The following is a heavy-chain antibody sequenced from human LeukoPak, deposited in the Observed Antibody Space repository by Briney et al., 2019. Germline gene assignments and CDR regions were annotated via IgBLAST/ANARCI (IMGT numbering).Heavy chain of an antibody. CDR2: THYSGSS. CDR3: ARCGRNNRGYYYMED. Sequence: SETLSLTCTVSGGSISGYSWSWIRQPPGKGLEWIGYTHYSGSSNYDPSLKSRVTISVDTSKNQFSLKVSSVTAADTAVYYCARCGRNNRGYYYMEDWGKGTTVTVSS. J-gene: IGHJ6*03. V-gene: IGHV4-59*01. CDR1: GGSISGYS. D-gene: IGHD2/OR15-2a*01.